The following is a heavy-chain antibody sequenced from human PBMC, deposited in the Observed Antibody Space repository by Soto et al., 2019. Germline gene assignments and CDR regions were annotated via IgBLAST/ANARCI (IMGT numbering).Heavy chain of an antibody. CDR1: GFTFSSYA. D-gene: IGHD6-19*01. CDR3: ARDPYSSGWYSPNWFDP. V-gene: IGHV3-30-3*01. J-gene: IGHJ5*02. Sequence: QVQLVESGGGVVQPGRSLRLSCAASGFTFSSYAMPWVRQAPGKGLEWVAVISSDGSNKYYADSVKGRFTTARANSKNTLYLQINSLGAEDTAVYYCARDPYSSGWYSPNWFDPWGQGTLVTVSS. CDR2: ISSDGSNK.